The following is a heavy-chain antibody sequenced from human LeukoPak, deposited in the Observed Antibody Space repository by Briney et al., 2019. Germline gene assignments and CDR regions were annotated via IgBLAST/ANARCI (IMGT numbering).Heavy chain of an antibody. CDR2: ISAQNGNT. D-gene: IGHD4-17*01. V-gene: IGHV1-18*01. CDR1: GYKFNRFG. J-gene: IGHJ4*02. CDR3: ARDVVHTVSTLDY. Sequence: ASVKVSCKASGYKFNRFGISWVRQAPGQGLEWMGWISAQNGNTNYAEKLRGRVTLSTDTFTSTAYIEVRTLRSDDTAMYYCARDVVHTVSTLDYWGQGTLVTVSS.